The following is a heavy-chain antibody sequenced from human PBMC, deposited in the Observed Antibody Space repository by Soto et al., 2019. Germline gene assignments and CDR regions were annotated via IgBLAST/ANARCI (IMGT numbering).Heavy chain of an antibody. D-gene: IGHD2-8*01. V-gene: IGHV3-23*05. J-gene: IGHJ4*02. CDR2: IHSGDCNT. CDR3: AKGGVYCTTSRCARGRFDS. CDR1: GFTFTNYA. Sequence: EVQLLESGGGLLQPGGSLRLSCAASGFTFTNYAMNWVRQATGKGLEWVSTIHSGDCNTYYSDSVKGRFTISRDNSKRTLYLQMDSLRAEDTAVYYCAKGGVYCTTSRCARGRFDSWGQGTLVTVSS.